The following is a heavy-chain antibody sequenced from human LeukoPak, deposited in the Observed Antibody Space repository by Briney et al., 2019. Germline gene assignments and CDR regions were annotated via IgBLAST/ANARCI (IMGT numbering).Heavy chain of an antibody. V-gene: IGHV1-18*01. CDR2: ISAYNGNT. J-gene: IGHJ4*02. CDR3: ARTLRIAAYYYDSSGYSDFDY. Sequence: ASVKVSCKASGYTFTSYGISWVRQAPGQGLEWMGWISAYNGNTNYAQKLQGRVTMTTDTSTSTAYMELRSLRSDDTAVYYCARTLRIAAYYYDSSGYSDFDYWGQGTLATVSS. D-gene: IGHD3-22*01. CDR1: GYTFTSYG.